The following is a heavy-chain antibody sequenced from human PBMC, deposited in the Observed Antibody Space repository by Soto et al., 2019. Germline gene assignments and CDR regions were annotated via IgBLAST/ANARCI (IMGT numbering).Heavy chain of an antibody. Sequence: GGSLRLSCAASGFTFSSYAMSWVRQAPGKGLEWVSAISGSGGSTYYADSVKGRFTISRDNSKNTLYLQMNSLRAEDTAVYYCAKDRRYDFWSGSPFDYWGQGTLSPSPQ. CDR2: ISGSGGST. CDR1: GFTFSSYA. D-gene: IGHD3-3*01. CDR3: AKDRRYDFWSGSPFDY. V-gene: IGHV3-23*01. J-gene: IGHJ4*02.